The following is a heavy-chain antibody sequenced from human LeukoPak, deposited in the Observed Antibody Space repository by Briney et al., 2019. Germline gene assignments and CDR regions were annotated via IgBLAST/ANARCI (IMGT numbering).Heavy chain of an antibody. Sequence: PSETLSLTCAVYGGSFSGYYWSWIRQPPGKGLEWIGYIYYSGSTYYNPSLKSRVTISVDTSKNQFSLKLSSVTAADTAVYYCAGPRTGYFDLWGRGTLVTVSS. D-gene: IGHD1-1*01. V-gene: IGHV4-59*06. CDR1: GGSFSGYY. CDR2: IYYSGST. CDR3: AGPRTGYFDL. J-gene: IGHJ2*01.